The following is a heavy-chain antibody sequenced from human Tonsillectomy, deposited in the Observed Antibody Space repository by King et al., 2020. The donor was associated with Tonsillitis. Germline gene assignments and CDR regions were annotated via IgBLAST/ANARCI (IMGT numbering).Heavy chain of an antibody. V-gene: IGHV4-39*01. CDR1: GGSISSRSYY. Sequence: QLQESGPGLVKTSETLSLTCTVSGGSISSRSYYWGWIRQPPGKGLEWIGNIYYSGFTYHNPSLKSRVSISVDTSKNQFSLKLSSVTAADTAVYYCARNERWELLNSGSFDPWGQGTLVTVSS. CDR2: IYYSGFT. D-gene: IGHD1-26*01. CDR3: ARNERWELLNSGSFDP. J-gene: IGHJ5*02.